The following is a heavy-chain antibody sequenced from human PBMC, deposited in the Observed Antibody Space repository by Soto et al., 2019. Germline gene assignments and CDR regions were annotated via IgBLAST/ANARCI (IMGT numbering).Heavy chain of an antibody. J-gene: IGHJ5*02. CDR3: ASSRVRGYEQGDWFDP. CDR2: IIPILGIA. Sequence: QVQLVQSGAEVKKPGSSVKVSCKASGGTFSSYTISWVRQAPGQGLEWMGRIIPILGIANYAQKFQGRVTITADKSTSTAYMELSSLRSEDTAVYYCASSRVRGYEQGDWFDPWGQGTLVTVSS. V-gene: IGHV1-69*02. D-gene: IGHD5-12*01. CDR1: GGTFSSYT.